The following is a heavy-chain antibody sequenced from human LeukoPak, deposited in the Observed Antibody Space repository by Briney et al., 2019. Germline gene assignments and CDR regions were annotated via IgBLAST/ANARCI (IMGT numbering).Heavy chain of an antibody. J-gene: IGHJ4*02. D-gene: IGHD6-13*01. V-gene: IGHV7-4-1*02. CDR3: ARQARRSIAAATMGY. CDR1: GGTFSSYA. CDR2: INTNTGNP. Sequence: ASVKVSCKASGGTFSSYAISWVRQAPGQGLEWMGWINTNTGNPTYAQGFTGRFVFSLDTSVSTAYLQISSLKAEDTAVYYCARQARRSIAAATMGYWGQGTLVTVSS.